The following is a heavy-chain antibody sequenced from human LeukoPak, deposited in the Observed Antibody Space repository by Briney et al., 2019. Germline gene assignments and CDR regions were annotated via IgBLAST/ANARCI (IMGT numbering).Heavy chain of an antibody. CDR2: INNDGNSR. D-gene: IGHD1-26*01. CDR3: AREVNSGSYYFDY. J-gene: IGHJ4*02. Sequence: PGGSLGLSCAASGFTISSHYMHWVRRAPGKGLVWVSRINNDGNSRSYAESVKGRFTISGDYAKNTLHLQMNSLRAEDTAVYYCAREVNSGSYYFDYWGRGTLVTVSS. V-gene: IGHV3-74*01. CDR1: GFTISSHY.